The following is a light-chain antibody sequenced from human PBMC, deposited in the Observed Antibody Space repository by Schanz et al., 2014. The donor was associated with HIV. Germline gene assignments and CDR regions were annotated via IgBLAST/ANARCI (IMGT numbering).Light chain of an antibody. J-gene: IGLJ2*01. CDR3: SSYTSSRTLV. CDR1: SSDVGSYNR. V-gene: IGLV2-18*02. Sequence: QSVLTQPASVSGSPGQSITISCTGTSSDVGSYNRVSWYQQPPGTAPKLVIYEVTNRPSGVPDRFSGSKSANTASLTISGLQAEDEADYYCSSYTSSRTLVFGGGTKLTVL. CDR2: EVT.